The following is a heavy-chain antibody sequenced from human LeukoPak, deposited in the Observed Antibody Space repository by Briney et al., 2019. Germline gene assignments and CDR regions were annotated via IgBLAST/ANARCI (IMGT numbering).Heavy chain of an antibody. CDR1: GGTFSSYA. Sequence: ASVKVSCKASGGTFSSYAISWVRQAPGQGLEWMGWISAYNGNTNYAQKFQGRVTMTTDTSTSTAYMELRSLRSDDTAVYYCARTGGVAAPRYNWGQGTLVTVSS. CDR2: ISAYNGNT. V-gene: IGHV1-18*01. J-gene: IGHJ4*02. D-gene: IGHD6-13*01. CDR3: ARTGGVAAPRYN.